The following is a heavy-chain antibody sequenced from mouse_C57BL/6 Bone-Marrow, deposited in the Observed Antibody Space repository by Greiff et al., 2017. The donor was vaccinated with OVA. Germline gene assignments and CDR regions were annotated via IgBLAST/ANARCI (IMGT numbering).Heavy chain of an antibody. CDR3: TTRGITTVVEVKDY. CDR2: IDPENGDT. D-gene: IGHD1-1*01. Sequence: EVQLQESGAELVRPGASVKLSCTASGFNIKDDYMHWVKQRPEQGLEWIGWIDPENGDTEYASKIQGKATITADTSSNTAYLQLSSLTSEDTAVYYCTTRGITTVVEVKDYWGQGTTLTVSS. J-gene: IGHJ2*01. V-gene: IGHV14-4*01. CDR1: GFNIKDDY.